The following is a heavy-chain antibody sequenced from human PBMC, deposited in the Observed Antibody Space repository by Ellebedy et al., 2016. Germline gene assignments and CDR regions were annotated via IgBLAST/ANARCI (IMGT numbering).Heavy chain of an antibody. V-gene: IGHV3-7*03. Sequence: GESLKISCAASGFTFSTYWISWVRQAPGKGLEWVASIKQDESDKKYVDPVKGRFTISRDNAKNSVSLQMNSLRAEDTAMYYCARSGVPNRDDIWFDPWGQGTLVTVSA. CDR2: IKQDESDK. D-gene: IGHD1-1*01. CDR1: GFTFSTYW. J-gene: IGHJ5*02. CDR3: ARSGVPNRDDIWFDP.